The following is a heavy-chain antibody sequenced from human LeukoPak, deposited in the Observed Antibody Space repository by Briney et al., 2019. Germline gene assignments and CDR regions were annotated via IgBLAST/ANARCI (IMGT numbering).Heavy chain of an antibody. CDR3: ARGPNWFDP. J-gene: IGHJ5*02. CDR1: GGSISSYY. CDR2: IYYSGST. V-gene: IGHV4-59*01. Sequence: SETLSLTCTVSGGSISSYYWNWIRQPPGKGLEWIGYIYYSGSTNYNPSLKSRVTISIDTSKNQCSLKLSSVTAADTAVYYCARGPNWFDPWGQGTLVSVSS.